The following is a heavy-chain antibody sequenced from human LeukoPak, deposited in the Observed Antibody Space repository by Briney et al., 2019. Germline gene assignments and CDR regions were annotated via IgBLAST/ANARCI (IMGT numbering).Heavy chain of an antibody. J-gene: IGHJ6*03. CDR2: INTNTGNP. V-gene: IGHV7-4-1*02. Sequence: ASVKVSCKASGYTFTSYAMNWVRQAPGQGLEWMGWINTNTGNPTCAQGFTGRFVFSLDTSVSTAYLQISSLKAEDTAVYYCARVGYYGYYYYYMDVWGKGTTVTVSS. CDR3: ARVGYYGYYYYYMDV. CDR1: GYTFTSYA. D-gene: IGHD3-22*01.